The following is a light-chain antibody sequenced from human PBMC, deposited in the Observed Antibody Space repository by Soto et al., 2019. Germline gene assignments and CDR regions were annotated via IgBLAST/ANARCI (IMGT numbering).Light chain of an antibody. V-gene: IGKV3-20*01. J-gene: IGKJ5*01. Sequence: EIVFTQSPGTLCLSLGEVATLSCRASQSVSSSHLAWYQHKPGKAPRVLIYAASSRATGSPERFSGGGSGTDFTLTISRLEPEDFALYYCQQYGYYPITFGQGTRLKIK. CDR1: QSVSSSH. CDR3: QQYGYYPIT. CDR2: AAS.